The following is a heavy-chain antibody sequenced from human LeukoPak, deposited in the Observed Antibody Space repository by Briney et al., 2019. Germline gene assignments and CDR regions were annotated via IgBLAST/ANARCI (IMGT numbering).Heavy chain of an antibody. V-gene: IGHV3-23*01. D-gene: IGHD6-13*01. Sequence: GGSLRLSCAASGFTFSSYAMSWVRQAPGKGLEWVSAVSGSGGSTYYADSVKGRFTISRDSSKNTLYLQMNSLRAEDTAVYYCAKNVGEQQLDAEYWGQGTLVTVSS. CDR3: AKNVGEQQLDAEY. J-gene: IGHJ4*02. CDR2: VSGSGGST. CDR1: GFTFSSYA.